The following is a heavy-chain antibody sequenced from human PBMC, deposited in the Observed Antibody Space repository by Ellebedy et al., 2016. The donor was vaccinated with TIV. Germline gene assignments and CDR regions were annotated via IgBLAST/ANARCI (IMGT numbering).Heavy chain of an antibody. D-gene: IGHD3-22*01. V-gene: IGHV1-2*02. CDR1: GYTFTGYY. CDR3: ARGSDSRSYKPFDY. J-gene: IGHJ4*02. Sequence: ASVKVSCKASGYTFTGYYMHWVRQAPGQGLEWMGWINPNSGGTNYAQKFQGRVTMTRDTSISTAYMELSRLRSDDTAVYYCARGSDSRSYKPFDYWGQGILVTVSS. CDR2: INPNSGGT.